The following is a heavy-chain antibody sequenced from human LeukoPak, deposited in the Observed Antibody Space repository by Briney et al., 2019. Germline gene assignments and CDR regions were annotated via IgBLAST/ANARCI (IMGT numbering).Heavy chain of an antibody. Sequence: GGSLRLSCAASGFTFITYGMHWVRQAPGKGLVWVSRLNTDGSTTDYADSVKGRFSISIDNAKNTLYLQMNSLRVEDTAVYYCAGDQVLWWKPVGNFDLWGRGTLVTVSS. V-gene: IGHV3-74*01. D-gene: IGHD2-21*01. CDR1: GFTFITYG. CDR3: AGDQVLWWKPVGNFDL. CDR2: LNTDGSTT. J-gene: IGHJ2*01.